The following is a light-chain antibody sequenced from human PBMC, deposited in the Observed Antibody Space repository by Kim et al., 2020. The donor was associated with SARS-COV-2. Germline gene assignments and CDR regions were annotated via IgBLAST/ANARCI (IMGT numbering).Light chain of an antibody. CDR1: SSNIGRNY. CDR3: ATWDDSLSGRV. V-gene: IGLV1-47*02. Sequence: QSALTQPPSASGTPGQRVTISCSGSSSNIGRNYVMWYQQLPGTAPKLLIFTNNQRPSGVPDRFSGSKSGTSASLAISGLRSEDEADYYYATWDDSLSGRVFGGGTQLTVL. J-gene: IGLJ2*01. CDR2: TNN.